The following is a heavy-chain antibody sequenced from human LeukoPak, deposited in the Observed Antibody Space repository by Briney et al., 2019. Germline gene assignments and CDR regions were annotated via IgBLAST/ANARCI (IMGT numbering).Heavy chain of an antibody. D-gene: IGHD4-23*01. V-gene: IGHV1-18*01. CDR2: ISAYNGNT. J-gene: IGHJ4*02. Sequence: ASVKVSCKASGYTFTSYGISWVRQAPGQGLEWMGWISAYNGNTNYAQKLPGRVTMTTDTSTSTAYMELRILRSDDTAVYYCARDLTFDCGGNFFDYWGQGTLVTVSS. CDR3: ARDLTFDCGGNFFDY. CDR1: GYTFTSYG.